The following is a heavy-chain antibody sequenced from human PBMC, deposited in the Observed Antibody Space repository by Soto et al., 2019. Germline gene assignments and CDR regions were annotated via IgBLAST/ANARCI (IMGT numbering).Heavy chain of an antibody. CDR1: GYSLSSGYY. CDR3: ARGGSRTIVPDGYYFDY. Sequence: PSETLSLTCAVSGYSLSSGYYWGWIRQPPGKGLEWIGSIYHSGSTYYNPSLKSRVTISVDTSKNQFSLKLSSVTAADTAVYYCARGGSRTIVPDGYYFDYWGQGTLVTVSS. J-gene: IGHJ4*02. CDR2: IYHSGST. D-gene: IGHD2-2*01. V-gene: IGHV4-38-2*01.